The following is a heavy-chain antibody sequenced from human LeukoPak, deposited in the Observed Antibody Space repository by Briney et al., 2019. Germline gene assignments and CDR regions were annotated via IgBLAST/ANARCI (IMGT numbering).Heavy chain of an antibody. J-gene: IGHJ4*02. V-gene: IGHV3-7*01. CDR2: TKQDGSEK. Sequence: GGSLRLSCAASGFTFSSYWMSWVRQAPGKGLEWVANTKQDGSEKYYVDSVKGRFTISRDNAKKSLYLQMNSLGAEDTAVYYCARHLSGITGYTYGRGIDYWGQGTLLTVSS. D-gene: IGHD5-18*01. CDR1: GFTFSSYW. CDR3: ARHLSGITGYTYGRGIDY.